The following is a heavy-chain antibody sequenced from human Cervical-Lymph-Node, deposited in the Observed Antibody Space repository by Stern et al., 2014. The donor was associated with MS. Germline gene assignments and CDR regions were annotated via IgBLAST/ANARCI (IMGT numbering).Heavy chain of an antibody. CDR3: ATSTASDAFDI. J-gene: IGHJ3*02. D-gene: IGHD2/OR15-2a*01. CDR2: VWNDGSKE. V-gene: IGHV3-33*01. Sequence: VQLVESGGGVVQPGRSLRVSCVASGLTFSTYVMHWVRQAPGKGLAWVAVVWNDGSKEHFTESVKGRFSTSRDTAKNTLHLQMSSLRAEDTAVYFCATSTASDAFDIWGQGTLVTVSS. CDR1: GLTFSTYV.